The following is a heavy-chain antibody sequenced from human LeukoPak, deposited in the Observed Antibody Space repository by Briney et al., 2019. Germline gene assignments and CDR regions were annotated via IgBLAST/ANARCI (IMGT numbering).Heavy chain of an antibody. Sequence: GESLKISCKGSGYSFTSYWIGWVRQMPGKGLEWMGIIYPGDSDTRYSPSFQGQVTISADKSISTAYLQWSSLKASDTAMYYCAREGTIVGANLGAFDIWGQGTMVTVSS. CDR3: AREGTIVGANLGAFDI. J-gene: IGHJ3*02. CDR2: IYPGDSDT. CDR1: GYSFTSYW. V-gene: IGHV5-51*01. D-gene: IGHD1-26*01.